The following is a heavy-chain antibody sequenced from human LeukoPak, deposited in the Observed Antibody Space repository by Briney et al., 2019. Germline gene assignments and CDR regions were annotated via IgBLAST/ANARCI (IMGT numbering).Heavy chain of an antibody. J-gene: IGHJ6*02. CDR3: ARDLGTSSSWYGSYYYYGMDV. CDR1: GFTFSSYA. Sequence: GGSLRLSCAASGFTFSSYAMHWVRQAPGKGLEWVAVISYDGSNKYYADSVKGRFTISRDYSKNTLYLQMNSLRAEDMAVYYCARDLGTSSSWYGSYYYYGMDVWGQGTTVTVSS. V-gene: IGHV3-30*04. CDR2: ISYDGSNK. D-gene: IGHD6-13*01.